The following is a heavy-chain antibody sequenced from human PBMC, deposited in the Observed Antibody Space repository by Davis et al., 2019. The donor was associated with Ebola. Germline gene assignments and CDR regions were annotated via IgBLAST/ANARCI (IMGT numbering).Heavy chain of an antibody. CDR1: GGSIGSYY. D-gene: IGHD6-19*01. Sequence: MPSETLSLTCTVSGGSIGSYYWSWIRQPPGKGLEWMGYVFHSGTTNQSPSLKSRVTISVDTSKNQFSLKLSSVTAADTAVYYCARLRRHIAVAGIPDYWGQGTLVTVSS. CDR2: VFHSGTT. V-gene: IGHV4-59*08. J-gene: IGHJ4*02. CDR3: ARLRRHIAVAGIPDY.